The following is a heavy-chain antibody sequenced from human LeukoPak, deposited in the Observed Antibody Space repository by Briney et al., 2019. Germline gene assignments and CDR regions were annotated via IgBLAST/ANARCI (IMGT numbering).Heavy chain of an antibody. V-gene: IGHV1-46*01. CDR3: ARDPAGYDFWSGYSQGGLDY. D-gene: IGHD3-3*01. J-gene: IGHJ4*02. Sequence: GASVKVSCKASGYTFTSYYMHWVRQAPGQGLEWMGLINPSGGSTSYAQKFQGRVTMTRDTSTSTVYMELSSLRSEDTAVYYCARDPAGYDFWSGYSQGGLDYWGQGTLVTVSS. CDR1: GYTFTSYY. CDR2: INPSGGST.